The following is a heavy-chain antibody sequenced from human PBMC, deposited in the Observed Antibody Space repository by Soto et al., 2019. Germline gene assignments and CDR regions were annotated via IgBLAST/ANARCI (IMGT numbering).Heavy chain of an antibody. CDR2: ISYDGSNK. D-gene: IGHD7-27*01. J-gene: IGHJ6*02. Sequence: PGGSLRLSCAASGFTFSSYGMHWVRQAPGKGLESVAVISYDGSNKYYADSVKGRFTISRDNSKNTLYLQMNSLRAEDTAVYYCAKASLVWGVGMDVWGQGTTVTVSS. CDR3: AKASLVWGVGMDV. V-gene: IGHV3-30*18. CDR1: GFTFSSYG.